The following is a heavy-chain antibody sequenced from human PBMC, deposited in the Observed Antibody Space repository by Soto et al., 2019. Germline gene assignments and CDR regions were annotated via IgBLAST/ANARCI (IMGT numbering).Heavy chain of an antibody. CDR2: FDPEDGET. CDR1: GYTLTELS. D-gene: IGHD1-26*01. J-gene: IGHJ3*02. CDR3: ATDQPNSGSYSSAFDI. Sequence: ASVKVSCKVSGYTLTELSMHWVRQAPGKGLEWMGGFDPEDGETIYAQKFQGRVTMTEDTSTDTAYMELSSLRSEDTAVYYCATDQPNSGSYSSAFDIWGQGTMVTVSS. V-gene: IGHV1-24*01.